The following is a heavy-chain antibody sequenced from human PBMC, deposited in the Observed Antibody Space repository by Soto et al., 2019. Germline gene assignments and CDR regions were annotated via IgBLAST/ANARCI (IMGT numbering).Heavy chain of an antibody. V-gene: IGHV1-2*02. D-gene: IGHD2-8*01. Sequence: QVQMVQSGAEVKKPGDSVKVSCKASGYTFTDYYMHWVRQAPGQGFEWVGGINPESGNPKYVPKFQGRVTVTRDTSTSTAYMELNGLTSDDTAVFYCASEDCTNTNCLKGFHYWGQGTLVTVSS. CDR1: GYTFTDYY. CDR2: INPESGNP. CDR3: ASEDCTNTNCLKGFHY. J-gene: IGHJ4*02.